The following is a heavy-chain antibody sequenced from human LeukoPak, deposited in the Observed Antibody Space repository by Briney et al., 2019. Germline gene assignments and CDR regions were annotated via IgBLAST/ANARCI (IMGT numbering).Heavy chain of an antibody. D-gene: IGHD6-13*01. CDR1: GYTXTGYY. Sequence: GASVKVSCKASGYTXTGYYMHWVRQAPGQGLEWMGWINPNSGGTNYAQKFQGRVTMTRDTSISTAYMELSRLRSDDTAVYYCYRGPAAAGTGVIDYWGQGTLVTVSS. V-gene: IGHV1-2*02. CDR3: YRGPAAAGTGVIDY. CDR2: INPNSGGT. J-gene: IGHJ4*02.